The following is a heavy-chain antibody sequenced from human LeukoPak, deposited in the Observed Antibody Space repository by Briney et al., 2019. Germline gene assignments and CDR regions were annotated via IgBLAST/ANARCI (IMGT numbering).Heavy chain of an antibody. V-gene: IGHV3-23*01. Sequence: SGGSLRLSCTASGFSGPSSAMAWVRQAPGKGLEWVSHIGAGASNKYYADSVKGRFTISRDYSRKTVYLQMNSLRAEDTAVYYCAQSYDSGGYPLGDSWGQGTLVTVSS. J-gene: IGHJ4*02. D-gene: IGHD3-22*01. CDR3: AQSYDSGGYPLGDS. CDR2: IGAGASNK. CDR1: GFSGPSSA.